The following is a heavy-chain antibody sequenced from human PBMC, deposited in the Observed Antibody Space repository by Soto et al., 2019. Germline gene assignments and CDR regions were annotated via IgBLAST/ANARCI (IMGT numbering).Heavy chain of an antibody. CDR3: ARPAYGSPYYYGMDV. V-gene: IGHV3-33*01. CDR1: GFTFSNFG. D-gene: IGHD3-10*01. CDR2: IWYDGSIK. J-gene: IGHJ6*02. Sequence: QVQLVESGGGVVQPGRSLRLSCAAPGFTFSNFGMHWVRQAPGKGLEWVAVIWYDGSIKYYTDSLKGRFTISRDNSKNTLYLQMNSLRAEDTAVYYCARPAYGSPYYYGMDVWGQGTTVTVSS.